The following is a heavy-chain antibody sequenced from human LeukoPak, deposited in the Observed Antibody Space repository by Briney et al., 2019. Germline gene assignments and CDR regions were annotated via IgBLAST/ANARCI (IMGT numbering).Heavy chain of an antibody. J-gene: IGHJ4*02. D-gene: IGHD3-3*01. Sequence: GGSLRLSCAASGFTFSSYEMNWVRQAPGKGLEWVSYISSSGSTIYYADSVKGRFTISRDNAKNSLYLQMNSLRAEDTAVYYCAKVNLMGFWSGYPVDSWGQGTLVTVSS. V-gene: IGHV3-48*03. CDR1: GFTFSSYE. CDR2: ISSSGSTI. CDR3: AKVNLMGFWSGYPVDS.